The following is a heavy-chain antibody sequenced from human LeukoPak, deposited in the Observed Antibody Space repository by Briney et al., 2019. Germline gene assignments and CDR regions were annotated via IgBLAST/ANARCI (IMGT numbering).Heavy chain of an antibody. Sequence: PGGSLRLSCAASGFTFDDYAMHWVRQVPGKGLEWVSGISWNSGSTGYAGSVKGRFTMFRDNTKNSLYLQMNSLTPDDTALYYCVRGNFGPARRFDPWGQGTLVTVSS. CDR2: ISWNSGST. CDR3: VRGNFGPARRFDP. J-gene: IGHJ5*02. V-gene: IGHV3-9*01. D-gene: IGHD3/OR15-3a*01. CDR1: GFTFDDYA.